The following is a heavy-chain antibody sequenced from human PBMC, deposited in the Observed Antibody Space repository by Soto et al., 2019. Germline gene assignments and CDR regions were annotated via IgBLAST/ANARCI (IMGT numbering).Heavy chain of an antibody. Sequence: NPSETLSLTCEVSGGSISGSYWWSWVRQPPGKGLEWIGEIYHSGSTNYNPSLKSRLTISVDKSKNQFALELSSVTAADTAVYYCASTTVTTMRYFDYWGQGTLVTVSS. CDR2: IYHSGST. D-gene: IGHD4-17*01. J-gene: IGHJ4*02. V-gene: IGHV4-4*02. CDR3: ASTTVTTMRYFDY. CDR1: GGSISGSYW.